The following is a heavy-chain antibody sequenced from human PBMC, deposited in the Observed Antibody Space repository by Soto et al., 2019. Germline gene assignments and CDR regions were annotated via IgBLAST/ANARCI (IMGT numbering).Heavy chain of an antibody. CDR2: ISGSGGST. V-gene: IGHV3-23*01. Sequence: GGSLRLSCAASGFTFSSYAMSWVRQAPGKGLEWVSAISGSGGSTYYADSVKGRFTISRDNSKNTLSLQMNSLRAEDTAVYYCAKGSSSSISEWFDPWGQGTLVTVSS. CDR1: GFTFSSYA. D-gene: IGHD6-6*01. J-gene: IGHJ5*02. CDR3: AKGSSSSISEWFDP.